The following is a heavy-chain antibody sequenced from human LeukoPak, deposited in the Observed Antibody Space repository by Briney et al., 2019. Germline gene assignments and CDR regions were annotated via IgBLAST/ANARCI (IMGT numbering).Heavy chain of an antibody. D-gene: IGHD3-10*01. Sequence: GGSLRLSCAASGFTFRSHWMHWVRQAPGKGLIWVSRIDGDESATYYGDSVKGRFTISRDNAKNSLHLQMNSLRVEDTGVYYCARDVYYGSGSPRLDYWGQGTLVTVSS. CDR1: GFTFRSHW. CDR2: IDGDESAT. V-gene: IGHV3-74*01. J-gene: IGHJ4*02. CDR3: ARDVYYGSGSPRLDY.